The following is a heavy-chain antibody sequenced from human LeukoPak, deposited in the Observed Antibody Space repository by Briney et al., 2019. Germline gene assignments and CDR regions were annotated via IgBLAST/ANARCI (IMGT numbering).Heavy chain of an antibody. D-gene: IGHD3-10*01. V-gene: IGHV4-4*07. J-gene: IGHJ6*02. CDR2: IYTSGST. CDR1: GGSISSYY. CDR3: ARHLGDYYYYGMDV. Sequence: SETLSLTCTVSGGSISSYYWSWIRQPAGKGLEWIGRIYTSGSTNYNPSLKSRITMPVDTSKNQFSLKLSSVTAADTAVYYCARHLGDYYYYGMDVWGQGTTVTVSS.